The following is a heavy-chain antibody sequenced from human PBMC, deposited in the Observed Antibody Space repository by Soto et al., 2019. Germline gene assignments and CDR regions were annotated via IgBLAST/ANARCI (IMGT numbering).Heavy chain of an antibody. D-gene: IGHD6-13*01. Sequence: SETLSLTCSVSGGSISSSSYFWGWIRQPPGKGLEWIGSIYYSGSTYYNPSLKSRVTISVDTSKNQFSLKLSSLTAADTAMYYCARQQQLGNFDYWGQGTLVTVSS. V-gene: IGHV4-39*01. CDR2: IYYSGST. CDR1: GGSISSSSYF. J-gene: IGHJ4*01. CDR3: ARQQQLGNFDY.